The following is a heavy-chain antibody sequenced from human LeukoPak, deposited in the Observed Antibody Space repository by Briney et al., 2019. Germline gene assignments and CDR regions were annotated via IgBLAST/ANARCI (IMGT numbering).Heavy chain of an antibody. Sequence: GASVKVSCKASGYTFTGYYMHWVRQAPGQGLDGMGWISPNSGDKKYAQNFQGRVTMTRDTSISTAYMELSRLRSDDTAVYYCGRQDKNSAAIDYWGQGTLVTVSS. CDR1: GYTFTGYY. V-gene: IGHV1-2*02. J-gene: IGHJ4*02. CDR2: ISPNSGDK. D-gene: IGHD2-21*01. CDR3: GRQDKNSAAIDY.